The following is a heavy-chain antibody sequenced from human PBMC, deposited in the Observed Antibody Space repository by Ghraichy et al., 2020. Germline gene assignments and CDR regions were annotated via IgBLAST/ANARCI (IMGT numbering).Heavy chain of an antibody. J-gene: IGHJ6*02. D-gene: IGHD2-2*01. Sequence: ASVKVSCKASGYTFTGYYMNWVRQAPGQGLEWMGWINPNNGGTNYAQKFQGRVTMTSDTSISTAYMELSRLRSDDTAVYYCARDSGCSSTSCYAYGMDVWGQGTTVTVSS. CDR2: INPNNGGT. CDR3: ARDSGCSSTSCYAYGMDV. CDR1: GYTFTGYY. V-gene: IGHV1-2*02.